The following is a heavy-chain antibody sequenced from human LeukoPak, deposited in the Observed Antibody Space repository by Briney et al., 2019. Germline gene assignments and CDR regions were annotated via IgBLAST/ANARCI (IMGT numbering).Heavy chain of an antibody. CDR1: GYTFISYA. V-gene: IGHV1-3*01. D-gene: IGHD1-1*01. CDR3: ARDITIGTTRFDP. Sequence: ASVKVSCKASGYTFISYAIHWVRQAPGQRLEWMGWIHAGTGNTKYSQKFQGRVTITRDTSANTVYMELSRLRPEDTAVYYCARDITIGTTRFDPWGQGTLVTVSP. J-gene: IGHJ5*02. CDR2: IHAGTGNT.